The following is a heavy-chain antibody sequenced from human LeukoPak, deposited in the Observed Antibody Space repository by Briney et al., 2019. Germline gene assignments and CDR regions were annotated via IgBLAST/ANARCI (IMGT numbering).Heavy chain of an antibody. CDR3: ARQSAYYYGSSETYYRIY. J-gene: IGHJ4*02. D-gene: IGHD3-10*01. CDR2: INNNGNTI. CDR1: GCTYGDYY. Sequence: PGGALPLTFPASGCTYGDYYMRWIRQPRGKGLEGVAYINNNGNTIFYADSVKGRFTISRDNADNSLYLQMNSLRAEDTAVYYCARQSAYYYGSSETYYRIYWGQGTLVAVSS. V-gene: IGHV3-11*01.